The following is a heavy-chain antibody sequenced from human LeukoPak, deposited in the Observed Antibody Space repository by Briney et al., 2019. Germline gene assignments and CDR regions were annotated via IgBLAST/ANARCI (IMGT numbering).Heavy chain of an antibody. V-gene: IGHV5-51*01. CDR2: IYPGDSAT. CDR3: ARPVCSGGSCYSVYFDY. D-gene: IGHD2-15*01. J-gene: IGHJ4*02. CDR1: GYSFTSYW. Sequence: GESLKISCKGSGYSFTSYWIGWVRQMPGKGLEWMGIIYPGDSATSYSPSFQGQVTISADKSISTAYLQWSSLKASDTAMYYCARPVCSGGSCYSVYFDYWGQGTLVTVSS.